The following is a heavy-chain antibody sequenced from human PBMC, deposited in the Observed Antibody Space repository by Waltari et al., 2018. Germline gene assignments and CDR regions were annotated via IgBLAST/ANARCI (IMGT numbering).Heavy chain of an antibody. V-gene: IGHV5-10-1*03. J-gene: IGHJ4*02. CDR3: ARHISGNRYAIDY. D-gene: IGHD3-3*02. CDR2: IDPSDSYI. Sequence: EVQFVQSGAEVKKPGESLRISCQVSGYIFSHYWISWVRQMPGKGLEWMGRIDPSDSYIDYSPSFEGHVTISTDRSITTAYLQWSSLRASDSAMYYCARHISGNRYAIDYWGQGTLVTVSS. CDR1: GYIFSHYW.